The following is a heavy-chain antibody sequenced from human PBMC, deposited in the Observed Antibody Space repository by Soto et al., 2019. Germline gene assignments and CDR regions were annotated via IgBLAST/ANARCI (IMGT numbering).Heavy chain of an antibody. CDR2: ISGSGGST. V-gene: IGHV3-23*01. J-gene: IGHJ4*02. CDR3: AKGLNWNSYYFDY. CDR1: GFTFSSYT. Sequence: GGSLGLSCATSGFTFSSYTMNLVRQAPGKGLEWVSAISGSGGSTYYADSVKGRFTISRDNSKNTLYLQMNSLRAEDTAVYYCAKGLNWNSYYFDYWGQGTLVTVSS. D-gene: IGHD1-7*01.